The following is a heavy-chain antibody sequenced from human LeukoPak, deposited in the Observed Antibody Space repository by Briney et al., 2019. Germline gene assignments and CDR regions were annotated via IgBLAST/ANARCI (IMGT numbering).Heavy chain of an antibody. J-gene: IGHJ4*02. CDR1: GGSISSSSYY. D-gene: IGHD6-13*01. CDR3: ARKGSSWYYFDY. CDR2: IYYSGST. Sequence: SETLSLTCTVSGGSISSSSYYWGWIRQPPGKVLEWIVSIYYSGSTYYHPSLKSRVTISGDTSKNQFSLNLSSVTAADTAVYYCARKGSSWYYFDYWGQGTLVTVSS. V-gene: IGHV4-39*01.